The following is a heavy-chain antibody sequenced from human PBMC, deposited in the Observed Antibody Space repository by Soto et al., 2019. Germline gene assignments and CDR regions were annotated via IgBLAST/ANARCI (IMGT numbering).Heavy chain of an antibody. CDR3: ARVGQAVVVTASYYYYYGMDV. J-gene: IGHJ6*02. D-gene: IGHD2-21*02. CDR1: GYTFTSYG. V-gene: IGHV1-18*01. CDR2: ISAYNGNT. Sequence: GASVKVSCKASGYTFTSYGISWVRQAPGQGLEWMGWISAYNGNTNYAQKLQGRVTMTTDTSTSTAYMELRSLRSDDTAVYYCARVGQAVVVTASYYYYYGMDVWGQGTTVTVSS.